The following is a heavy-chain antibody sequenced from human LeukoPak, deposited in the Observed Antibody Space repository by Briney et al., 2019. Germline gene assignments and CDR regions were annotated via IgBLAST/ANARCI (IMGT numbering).Heavy chain of an antibody. V-gene: IGHV1-2*04. Sequence: ASVKVSCKASGYTFTGYYMHWVRQAPGQGLEWMGWINPNSGGTNYAQKFQGWVTMTRDTSISTAYMELSRLRSDDTAVYYCARAQYSLYSSRHIDYWGQGTLVTVSS. CDR3: ARAQYSLYSSRHIDY. CDR2: INPNSGGT. J-gene: IGHJ4*02. CDR1: GYTFTGYY. D-gene: IGHD6-13*01.